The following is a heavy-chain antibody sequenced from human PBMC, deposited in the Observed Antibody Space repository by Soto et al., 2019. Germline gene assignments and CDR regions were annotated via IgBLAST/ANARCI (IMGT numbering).Heavy chain of an antibody. Sequence: TLSLTCAVSGGSISSSNWWSWVRQPPGKGLEWIGEIYHMGSTNYNPSLKSRVTISVDKSKNQFCLKLSSVTAADTAVYYCARELGRHSSSYDYWGQGTLVTVSS. CDR2: IYHMGST. CDR3: ARELGRHSSSYDY. V-gene: IGHV4-4*02. CDR1: GGSISSSNW. D-gene: IGHD6-6*01. J-gene: IGHJ4*02.